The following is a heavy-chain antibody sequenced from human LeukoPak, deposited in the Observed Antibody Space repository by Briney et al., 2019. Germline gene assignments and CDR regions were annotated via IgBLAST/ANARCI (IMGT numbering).Heavy chain of an antibody. J-gene: IGHJ4*02. Sequence: GGSLRLSCAASGFTFSSYGMHWVRQAPGKGLEWVAVIWYDGSNKYYADSVKGRFTISRDNSKNTLYLQMNSLRAEDTAVYYCARGSNYYDSSGYYYVVFDYWGRGTLVTVSS. CDR1: GFTFSSYG. V-gene: IGHV3-33*01. CDR2: IWYDGSNK. CDR3: ARGSNYYDSSGYYYVVFDY. D-gene: IGHD3-22*01.